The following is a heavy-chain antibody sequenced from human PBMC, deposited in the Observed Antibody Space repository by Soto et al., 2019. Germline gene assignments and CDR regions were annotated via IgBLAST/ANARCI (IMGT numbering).Heavy chain of an antibody. V-gene: IGHV3-48*01. J-gene: IGHJ6*02. D-gene: IGHD6-13*01. CDR1: GFTFSTYS. CDR3: ARDTGYSSSWALGRFYYGMDV. CDR2: ISSSSSTI. Sequence: GGSLRLSCAASGFTFSTYSMNWVRQAPGKGLEWVSYISSSSSTIFYTDSVKGRFTVSRDNAKNSLYLQMNSLRAEDTAVYYCARDTGYSSSWALGRFYYGMDVWGQGTTVTVSS.